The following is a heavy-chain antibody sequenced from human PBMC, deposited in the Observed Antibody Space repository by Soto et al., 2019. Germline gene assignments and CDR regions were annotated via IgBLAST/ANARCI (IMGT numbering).Heavy chain of an antibody. Sequence: PSETLSLTCAVYGGSFSGYYWSWIRQPPGKGLEWIGEINHSGSTNYNPSLKSRVTISVDTSKNQFSLKLSSVTAADTAVYYCARWANLVGRPFFDYWGQGTLVTVSS. CDR2: INHSGST. D-gene: IGHD1-26*01. V-gene: IGHV4-34*01. J-gene: IGHJ4*02. CDR1: GGSFSGYY. CDR3: ARWANLVGRPFFDY.